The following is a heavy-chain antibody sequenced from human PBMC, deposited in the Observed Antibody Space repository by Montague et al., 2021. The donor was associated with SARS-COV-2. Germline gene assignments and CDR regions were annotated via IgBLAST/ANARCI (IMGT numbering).Heavy chain of an antibody. D-gene: IGHD3-10*01. CDR1: GGSISSSSYY. CDR3: ARDLRRGFDP. Sequence: TLSLTCTASGGSISSSSYYWGWIRQPPGKGLEWIGSIYYSGSTYYNPSLKSRVTISVDTSKNQFSLKLSSVTAADTAVYYCARDLRRGFDPWGQGTLVTVSS. J-gene: IGHJ5*02. CDR2: IYYSGST. V-gene: IGHV4-39*07.